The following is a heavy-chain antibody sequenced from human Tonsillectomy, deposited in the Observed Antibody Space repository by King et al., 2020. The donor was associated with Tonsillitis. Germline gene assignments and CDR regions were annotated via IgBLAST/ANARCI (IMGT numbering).Heavy chain of an antibody. V-gene: IGHV3-30*01. D-gene: IGHD3-16*01. CDR2: VSYDGNTE. CDR1: GCTFSNYV. CDR3: ARDLFGGLTPLDY. J-gene: IGHJ4*02. Sequence: VQRVESGGGVVQPGRSLRLSCAASGCTFSNYVMHWVRQAPGKGLEWVAVVSYDGNTEYYADSVKGRVTISRDNSRNTLYLQMNSLRPDDTAVYYCARDLFGGLTPLDYWGQGTLVTVSS.